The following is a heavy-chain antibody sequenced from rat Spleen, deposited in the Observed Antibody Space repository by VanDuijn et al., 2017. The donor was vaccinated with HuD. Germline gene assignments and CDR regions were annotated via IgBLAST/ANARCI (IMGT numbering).Heavy chain of an antibody. CDR3: TTRLTGYGFDY. CDR1: GFTFSNYG. V-gene: IGHV5-29*01. J-gene: IGHJ2*01. CDR2: ISYDGVST. D-gene: IGHD1-4*01. Sequence: EVQLVESGGGLVQPGRSLKLSCAASGFTFSNYGLAWVRQAPTKGLEWVATISYDGVSTYYRDSVKGRFIISRDNAKSSLYLQMDSLRSEDTAAYYCTTRLTGYGFDYWGQGVMVTVSS.